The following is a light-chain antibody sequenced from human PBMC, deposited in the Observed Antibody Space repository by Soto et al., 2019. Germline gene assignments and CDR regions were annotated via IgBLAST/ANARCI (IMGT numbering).Light chain of an antibody. J-gene: IGKJ1*01. Sequence: IQMTQSPSTLSASVGDRVTLTCRASQSINAWLAWYQQKPGKAPKLLIYDASSLQSGVPSRFSGSGSGKEFTLTIIGLQPDDFATYYCQHDNIYAPCTFGHGTKVEIK. V-gene: IGKV1-5*01. CDR1: QSINAW. CDR2: DAS. CDR3: QHDNIYAPCT.